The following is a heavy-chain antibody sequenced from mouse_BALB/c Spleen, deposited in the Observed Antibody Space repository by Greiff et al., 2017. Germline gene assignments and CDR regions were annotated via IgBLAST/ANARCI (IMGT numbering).Heavy chain of an antibody. V-gene: IGHV5-17*02. J-gene: IGHJ3*01. CDR1: GFTFSSFG. CDR3: ARSGGDYGWFAY. D-gene: IGHD2-13*01. Sequence: EVQRVESGGGLVQPGGSRKLSCAASGFTFSSFGMHWVRQAPEKGLEWVAYISSGSSTIYYADTVKGRFTISRDNPKNTLFLQMTSLRAEDTAMYYCARSGGDYGWFAYWGQGTLVTVSA. CDR2: ISSGSSTI.